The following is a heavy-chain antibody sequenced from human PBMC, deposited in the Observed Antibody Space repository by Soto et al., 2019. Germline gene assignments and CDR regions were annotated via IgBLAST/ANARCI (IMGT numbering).Heavy chain of an antibody. V-gene: IGHV4-31*03. CDR2: IYYSGST. CDR1: GGSISSGGYY. CDR3: ARVWDSSGPNFDY. D-gene: IGHD3-22*01. J-gene: IGHJ4*02. Sequence: SETLSLTCTVSGGSISSGGYYWSWIRQHPGKGLEWIGYIYYSGSTYYNSSLKSRVTISVDTSKNQFSLRLSSVTAADTAVYYCARVWDSSGPNFDYWGQGTLVTVSS.